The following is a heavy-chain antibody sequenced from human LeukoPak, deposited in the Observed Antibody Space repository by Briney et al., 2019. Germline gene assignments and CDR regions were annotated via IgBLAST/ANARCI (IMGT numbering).Heavy chain of an antibody. D-gene: IGHD3-22*01. CDR3: ARDGDYYDSSGYYSVQH. Sequence: SVKVSCKASGYTFTSYAISWVRQAPGQGLEWMGGIIPIFGTANYAQKFQGRVTITTDESTSTAYMELSSLRSEDTAVYYCARDGDYYDSSGYYSVQHWGQGTLVTVSS. J-gene: IGHJ1*01. CDR1: GYTFTSYA. V-gene: IGHV1-69*05. CDR2: IIPIFGTA.